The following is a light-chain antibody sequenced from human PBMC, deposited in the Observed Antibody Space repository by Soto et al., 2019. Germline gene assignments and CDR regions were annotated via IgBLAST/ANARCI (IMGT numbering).Light chain of an antibody. CDR3: QQYGSSLFT. V-gene: IGKV3-20*01. J-gene: IGKJ3*01. Sequence: EIVLTQSPGTLSLSPGERATLSCRASQSVSSSYLAWYQQKPGQAPRLLIYGASSRATGIPDRFSGSGSGTDFTLTISRLEPEDFALYYCQQYGSSLFTLGPGTKVDIK. CDR2: GAS. CDR1: QSVSSSY.